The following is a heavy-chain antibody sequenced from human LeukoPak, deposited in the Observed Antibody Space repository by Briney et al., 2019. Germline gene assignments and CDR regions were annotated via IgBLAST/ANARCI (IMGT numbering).Heavy chain of an antibody. CDR2: ISSSGSTI. J-gene: IGHJ4*02. CDR3: ARLFSTAHY. V-gene: IGHV3-48*03. D-gene: IGHD2-21*01. CDR1: GFPFSSYV. Sequence: GGSLRLSCAVSGFPFSSYVMNWVRQAPGKGLEWVSLISSSGSTIYYADSVKGRFTISRDNAKNSLYLQMNSLRAEDTAVYYCARLFSTAHYWGQGTLVTVSS.